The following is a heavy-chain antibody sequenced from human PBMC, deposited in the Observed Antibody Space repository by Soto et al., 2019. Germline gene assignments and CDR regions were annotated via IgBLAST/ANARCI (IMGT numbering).Heavy chain of an antibody. CDR3: ARRSGYLTGMDV. V-gene: IGHV4-39*01. J-gene: IGHJ6*02. CDR1: GGSISSSSHY. CDR2: IYYSGST. Sequence: QLQLQESGPGLVKPSETLSLTCTVSGGSISSSSHYWGWIRQPPGKGLEWIGSIYYSGSTYYNPSLKRRVTISVDTSKNQFSLKLSSVTAADTAVYYCARRSGYLTGMDVWGQGTTVTVSS. D-gene: IGHD3-22*01.